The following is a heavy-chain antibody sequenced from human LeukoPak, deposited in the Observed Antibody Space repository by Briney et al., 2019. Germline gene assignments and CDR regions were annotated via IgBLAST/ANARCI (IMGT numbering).Heavy chain of an antibody. V-gene: IGHV1-18*01. D-gene: IGHD3-22*01. CDR1: GYTFTSYG. Sequence: ASVKVSCKASGYTFTSYGISWVRQAPGQGLEWMGWISAYNGNTNYAQKLQGRVTMTTDTSTSTAYMELRSLRSDDTAVYYCARDVHYYDSSGYYYHGPSDYWGQGTLVTVSS. J-gene: IGHJ4*02. CDR3: ARDVHYYDSSGYYYHGPSDY. CDR2: ISAYNGNT.